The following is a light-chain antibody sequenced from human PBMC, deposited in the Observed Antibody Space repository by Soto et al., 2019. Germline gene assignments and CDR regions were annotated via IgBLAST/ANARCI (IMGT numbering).Light chain of an antibody. V-gene: IGLV2-11*01. Sequence: QSALTQPRSVSGSPGQSVTFSCTGTSNDVGGYNYVSWYQQHPGKAPKLMIFDVTKRPSGVPDRFSGSKSGNTASLTISGLQAEDEADYNCCSYAGTYSWIFGGGTKLTVL. CDR1: SNDVGGYNY. J-gene: IGLJ2*01. CDR3: CSYAGTYSWI. CDR2: DVT.